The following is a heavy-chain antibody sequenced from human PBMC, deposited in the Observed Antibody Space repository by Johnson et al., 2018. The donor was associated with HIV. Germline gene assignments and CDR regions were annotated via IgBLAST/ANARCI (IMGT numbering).Heavy chain of an antibody. J-gene: IGHJ3*02. Sequence: QVQLVESGGGLVKPGGSLRLSCAASGFTFSDYYMSWIRQAPGTGLEWVSYISSSGSTIYYADSVKGRFTISRDNAKNSLYLQMNSLRAEDTAVYLCARIRVAVITEVGAFDMWGQGTMVTVSS. CDR2: ISSSGSTI. CDR1: GFTFSDYY. D-gene: IGHD3-22*01. V-gene: IGHV3-11*04. CDR3: ARIRVAVITEVGAFDM.